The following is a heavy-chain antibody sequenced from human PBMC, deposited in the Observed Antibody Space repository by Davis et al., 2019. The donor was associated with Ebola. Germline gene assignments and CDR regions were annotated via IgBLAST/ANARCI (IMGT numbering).Heavy chain of an antibody. CDR3: TTVGDIVLMVYAIHNYYYGMDV. CDR2: IKSKTDGGTT. V-gene: IGHV3-15*01. CDR1: GFTFNNAW. D-gene: IGHD2-8*01. Sequence: GESLKISCAASGFTFNNAWMSWVRQAPGKGLEWVGRIKSKTDGGTTDYAAPVKGRFTISRDDSKNTLYLQMNSLKTEDTAVYYCTTVGDIVLMVYAIHNYYYGMDVWGKGTTVTVSS. J-gene: IGHJ6*04.